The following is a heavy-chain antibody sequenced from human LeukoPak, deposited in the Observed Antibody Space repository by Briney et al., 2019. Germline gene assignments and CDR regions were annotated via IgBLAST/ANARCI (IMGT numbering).Heavy chain of an antibody. V-gene: IGHV4-34*01. CDR1: GGSFSGYY. CDR2: INHSGST. J-gene: IGHJ4*02. D-gene: IGHD6-6*01. Sequence: SETLSLTCAVYGGSFSGYYWSWIRRPPGKGLEWIGEINHSGSTNYNPSLKSRVTISVDTSKNQFSLKLSSVTAADTAVYYCARGGGSSPSYWGQGTLVTVSS. CDR3: ARGGGSSPSY.